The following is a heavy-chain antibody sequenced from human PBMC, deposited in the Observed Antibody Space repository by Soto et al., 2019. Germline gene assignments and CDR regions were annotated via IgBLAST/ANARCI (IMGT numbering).Heavy chain of an antibody. CDR2: ISSSSSTI. CDR1: GFTFSSYS. V-gene: IGHV3-48*01. J-gene: IGHJ5*02. Sequence: EVQLVESGGGLVQPGGSLRLSCAASGFTFSSYSMNWVRQAPGKGLEWVSYISSSSSTIYYADSVKGRCTISRDNAKNSLYLQINSLRAEDTAVYYCARHPERIAEIGWFDPWGQGTLVTVSS. CDR3: ARHPERIAEIGWFDP. D-gene: IGHD6-13*01.